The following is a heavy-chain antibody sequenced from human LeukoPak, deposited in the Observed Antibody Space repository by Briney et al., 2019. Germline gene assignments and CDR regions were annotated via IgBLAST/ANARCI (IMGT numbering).Heavy chain of an antibody. Sequence: GGSLRLSCAASGFVFSSYAMHWVRQAPGKGLDGVAVISHYGSNEYYADSVKGRFTISRDSSKNTLYLQMNSLRIEDTAVYYCARDRCNAGTCYFSVLDYWGQGTLVTVSS. CDR1: GFVFSSYA. D-gene: IGHD2-15*01. J-gene: IGHJ4*02. CDR2: ISHYGSNE. CDR3: ARDRCNAGTCYFSVLDY. V-gene: IGHV3-30-3*01.